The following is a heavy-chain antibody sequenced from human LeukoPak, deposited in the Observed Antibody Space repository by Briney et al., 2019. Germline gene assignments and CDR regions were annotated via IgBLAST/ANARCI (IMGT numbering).Heavy chain of an antibody. CDR3: ARDIVVVPAASNWFDP. D-gene: IGHD2-2*01. CDR2: IYTSGST. Sequence: SETLSLTCTVSGGSISSYYWSWIRQPAGKGLEWIGRIYTSGSTNYNPSLKSRVTMSVDTSKNQFSLKLSSVTAADTAVYYCARDIVVVPAASNWFDPWGQGTLVTVSS. CDR1: GGSISSYY. V-gene: IGHV4-4*07. J-gene: IGHJ5*02.